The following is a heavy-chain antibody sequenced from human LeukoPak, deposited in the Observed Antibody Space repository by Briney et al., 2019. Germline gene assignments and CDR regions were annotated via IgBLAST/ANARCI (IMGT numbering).Heavy chain of an antibody. CDR2: ISYDGSNK. Sequence: GGSLRLSCAASGFTFSSYAMHWVRQAPGKGLEWVAVISYDGSNKYYADSVKGRFTISRDNSKNTLYLQMNSLRAEDTAVYYCARELYYYDSSGYVYGMDVWGQGTTVTVSS. J-gene: IGHJ6*02. V-gene: IGHV3-30-3*01. CDR1: GFTFSSYA. D-gene: IGHD3-22*01. CDR3: ARELYYYDSSGYVYGMDV.